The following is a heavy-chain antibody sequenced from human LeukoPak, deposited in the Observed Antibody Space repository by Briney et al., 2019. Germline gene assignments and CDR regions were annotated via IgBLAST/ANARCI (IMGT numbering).Heavy chain of an antibody. CDR2: INHSGST. Sequence: SETLSLTCAVYGGSFSGYYWSWIRQPPGKGLEWIGEINHSGSTNYNPSLKSRVTISVDTSKNQFSLKLSSVTAADTAVYYCARGLQRRGDYWGQGTLVTVSS. J-gene: IGHJ4*02. D-gene: IGHD2-15*01. CDR3: ARGLQRRGDY. V-gene: IGHV4-34*01. CDR1: GGSFSGYY.